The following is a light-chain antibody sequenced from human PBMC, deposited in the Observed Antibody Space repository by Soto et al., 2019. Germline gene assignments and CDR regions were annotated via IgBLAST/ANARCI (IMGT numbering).Light chain of an antibody. CDR2: GNS. V-gene: IGLV1-40*01. Sequence: QSVLTQPPSVSVAPGQRVTISCTGSSSNIGAGYDVHWYQQLPGTAPKLLIYGNSNRPSGVPDRFSGSKSGTSASLAITGLQAEDEAYYYCQSYDSSLSGVVFGGGTKLTVL. J-gene: IGLJ2*01. CDR3: QSYDSSLSGVV. CDR1: SSNIGAGYD.